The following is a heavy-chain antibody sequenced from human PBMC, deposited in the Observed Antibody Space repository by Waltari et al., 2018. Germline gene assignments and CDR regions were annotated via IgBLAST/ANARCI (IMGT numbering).Heavy chain of an antibody. CDR1: GFTCDDYA. CDR3: AKASRRGVALDDYFDY. V-gene: IGHV3-43D*04. CDR2: INWDAVSP. Sequence: EVQLVESGGGVVQPGGSLRLSCAASGFTCDDYAMHWVRHAPGKALEWVSLINWDAVSPFYAASVRGRFTISRDNSKNTLYLQMNSLRPEDTAMYYCAKASRRGVALDDYFDYWGQGTLVTVSS. D-gene: IGHD1-1*01. J-gene: IGHJ4*02.